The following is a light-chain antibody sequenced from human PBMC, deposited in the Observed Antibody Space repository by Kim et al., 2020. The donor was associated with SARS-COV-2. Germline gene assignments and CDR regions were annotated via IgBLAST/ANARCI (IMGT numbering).Light chain of an antibody. Sequence: SITLSSTRTSSDVGGYNYVPWYQQHPDKAPKLMIYGVSNRPSGVSNRFSGSKSGNTASLTISGLQAEDEADYYCSSYTSGSTNYVFGTGTKVTVL. CDR3: SSYTSGSTNYV. J-gene: IGLJ1*01. CDR1: SSDVGGYNY. V-gene: IGLV2-14*03. CDR2: GVS.